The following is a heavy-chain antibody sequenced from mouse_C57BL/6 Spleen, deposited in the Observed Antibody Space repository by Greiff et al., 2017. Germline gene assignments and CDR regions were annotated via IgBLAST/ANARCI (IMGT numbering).Heavy chain of an antibody. Sequence: VQLQQSGAELVRPGSSVKLSCKASGYTFTSYWMHWVKQRPIQGLEWIGNIDPSDSETHYNQKFKDKATLTVDKSSSTAYMQLSSLTSEDSAVYYCARSGSNYVDWYFDVWGTGTTVTVSS. J-gene: IGHJ1*03. CDR2: IDPSDSET. CDR3: ARSGSNYVDWYFDV. D-gene: IGHD2-5*01. V-gene: IGHV1-52*01. CDR1: GYTFTSYW.